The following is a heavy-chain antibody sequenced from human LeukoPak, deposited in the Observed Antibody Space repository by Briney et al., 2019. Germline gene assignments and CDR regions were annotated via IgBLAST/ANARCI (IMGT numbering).Heavy chain of an antibody. Sequence: PSETLSLTCSVSGGSMKNSFWSWIRQPPGKGLEWIGYISDGGITNYNPSLKSRVSFSVDTSKGHFYLNLRSVTAADTALYFCARNRFYLSGAYYFDPWGRGTLVTVSS. CDR2: ISDGGIT. J-gene: IGHJ5*02. D-gene: IGHD3-22*01. V-gene: IGHV4-59*01. CDR3: ARNRFYLSGAYYFDP. CDR1: GGSMKNSF.